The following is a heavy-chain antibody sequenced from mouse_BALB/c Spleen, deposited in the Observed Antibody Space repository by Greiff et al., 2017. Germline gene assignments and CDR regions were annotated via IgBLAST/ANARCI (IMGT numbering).Heavy chain of an antibody. CDR3: ASGGNSYAMDY. CDR2: IFPGTGTT. Sequence: QVQLKESGAELVKPGASVKLSCKTSGYTFTSYWIQWVKQRPGQGLGWIGEIFPGTGTTYYNEKFKGKATLTIDTSSSTAYMQLSSLTSEDSAVYFCASGGNSYAMDYWGQGTSVTVSS. CDR1: GYTFTSYW. D-gene: IGHD2-1*01. V-gene: IGHV1S132*01. J-gene: IGHJ4*01.